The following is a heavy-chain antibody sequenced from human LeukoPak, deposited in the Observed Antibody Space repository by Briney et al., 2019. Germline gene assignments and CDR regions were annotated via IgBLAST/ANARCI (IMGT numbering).Heavy chain of an antibody. CDR3: ARSGYSSSSGKNWFDS. J-gene: IGHJ5*01. V-gene: IGHV1-2*02. CDR2: INPNSGGT. CDR1: GYTFTGYY. D-gene: IGHD6-6*01. Sequence: ASVKVSCKASGYTFTGYYMHWVRQAPGQGLEWMGWINPNSGGTNYAQKFQGRVTMTRDTSISTAYMELSRLRSDDTAVYYCARSGYSSSSGKNWFDSWGQGTLVTVSS.